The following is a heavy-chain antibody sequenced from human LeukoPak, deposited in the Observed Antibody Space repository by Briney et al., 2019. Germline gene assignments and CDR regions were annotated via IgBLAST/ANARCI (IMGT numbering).Heavy chain of an antibody. V-gene: IGHV4-59*01. CDR3: ARTTSGVGGFDS. Sequence: SETLSLTCTVSGGSISSNYWSWIRQPPGKGLERIAYIYYSGSSNYNPSLKSRVTISGDTSKNQFSLKLNSVTAADTAVYYCARTTSGVGGFDSWGQGTLVTVSS. CDR1: GGSISSNY. J-gene: IGHJ4*02. CDR2: IYYSGSS. D-gene: IGHD6-19*01.